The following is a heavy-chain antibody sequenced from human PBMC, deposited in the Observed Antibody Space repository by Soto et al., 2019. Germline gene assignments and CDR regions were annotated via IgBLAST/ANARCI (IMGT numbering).Heavy chain of an antibody. Sequence: QLQLQESGSGLVKPSQTLSLTCAVSGGSINTATHSWSWIRQPPGKGLEWIGYIYHSGSTYYNPSAMRRGTICIDKPNNEASLRLTYGTAADSAVYYCARRGGVTTTGFDYGGQGILVTVSS. J-gene: IGHJ4*02. D-gene: IGHD4-4*01. CDR2: IYHSGST. V-gene: IGHV4-30-2*01. CDR1: GGSINTATHS. CDR3: ARRGGVTTTGFDY.